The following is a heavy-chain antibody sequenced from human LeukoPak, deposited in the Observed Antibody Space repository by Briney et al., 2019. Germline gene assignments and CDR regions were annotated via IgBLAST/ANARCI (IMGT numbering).Heavy chain of an antibody. Sequence: PSETLSLTCTVSGYSISSGYYWGWIRQPPGQGLEWIGSIYHSGYTYYNPSLKSRVTISVDTSKNQFSLKLSSVTAADTAVYYCAGNYYGSGSYYSEDRYWGQGTLVTVSS. CDR2: IYHSGYT. D-gene: IGHD3-10*01. CDR3: AGNYYGSGSYYSEDRY. V-gene: IGHV4-38-2*02. J-gene: IGHJ4*02. CDR1: GYSISSGYY.